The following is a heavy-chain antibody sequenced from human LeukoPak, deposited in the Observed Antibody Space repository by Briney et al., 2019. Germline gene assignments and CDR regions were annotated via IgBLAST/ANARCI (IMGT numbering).Heavy chain of an antibody. CDR2: MWYDGSIK. D-gene: IGHD5-24*01. CDR3: ARGRDGYNYYYYYYMDV. V-gene: IGHV3-33*02. J-gene: IGHJ6*03. CDR1: GFTFSNYG. Sequence: PGGSLRLSCAASGFTFSNYGMHWVRQAPGKGLEWLAIMWYDGSIKYYADSAKGRSTISRDNSKNTVFLQMNSLRAEDTAVYYCARGRDGYNYYYYYYMDVWGKGTTVTVSS.